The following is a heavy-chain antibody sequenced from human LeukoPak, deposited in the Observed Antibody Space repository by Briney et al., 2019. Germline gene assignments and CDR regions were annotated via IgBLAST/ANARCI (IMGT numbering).Heavy chain of an antibody. V-gene: IGHV3-20*04. CDR3: ARAPTGLYYYYYMDV. CDR1: GFTFDDYG. Sequence: GSLRLSCAASGFTFDDYGMSWVRQAPGKGLEWVSGINWNGGSTGYADSVKGRFTISRDNAKNSLYLQMNSLRAEDTALYYCARAPTGLYYYYYMDVWGKGTTVTVSS. J-gene: IGHJ6*03. CDR2: INWNGGST. D-gene: IGHD3-16*01.